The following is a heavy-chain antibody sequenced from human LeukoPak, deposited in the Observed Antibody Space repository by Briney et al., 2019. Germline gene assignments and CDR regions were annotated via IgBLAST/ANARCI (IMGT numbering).Heavy chain of an antibody. D-gene: IGHD4-23*01. CDR2: ISYDGSNK. V-gene: IGHV3-30*03. J-gene: IGHJ4*02. CDR3: ARGLYGGNFPFVY. Sequence: GGSLRLSCAASGFTFSSYGMHWVRQAPGKGLEWVAVISYDGSNKYYADSVKGRFTISRDNSKNTLYLQMNSLRAEDTAVYYCARGLYGGNFPFVYWGQGTLVTVSS. CDR1: GFTFSSYG.